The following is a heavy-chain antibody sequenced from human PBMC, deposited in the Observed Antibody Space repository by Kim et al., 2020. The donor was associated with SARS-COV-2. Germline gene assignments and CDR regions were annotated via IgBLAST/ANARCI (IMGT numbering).Heavy chain of an antibody. V-gene: IGHV4-39*01. CDR3: ARQRSAAEGSNKPFDY. D-gene: IGHD6-13*01. Sequence: SETLSLTCTVSGGSISSSSYYWGWIRQPPGKGLEWIASIYYTGSTYYNPSLKSRVTISVDRSKNQFSLKLTSVSAADTALYYCARQRSAAEGSNKPFDYWGQGALVTVSS. CDR1: GGSISSSSYY. J-gene: IGHJ4*02. CDR2: IYYTGST.